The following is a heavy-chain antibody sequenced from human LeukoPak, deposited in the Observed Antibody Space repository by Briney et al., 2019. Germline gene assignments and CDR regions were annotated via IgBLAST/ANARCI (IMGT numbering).Heavy chain of an antibody. J-gene: IGHJ6*02. Sequence: GGSLRLSCAASGFSFSTYVMHWVRQAPGKELEWVAVIRYDGNNKYYGDSVKGRFTISRDNAKNTLYLQMKSLRADDTAVYYCVRDLVGYSYGMDVWGQGTTVIVSS. D-gene: IGHD3-22*01. CDR1: GFSFSTYV. CDR3: VRDLVGYSYGMDV. CDR2: IRYDGNNK. V-gene: IGHV3-33*01.